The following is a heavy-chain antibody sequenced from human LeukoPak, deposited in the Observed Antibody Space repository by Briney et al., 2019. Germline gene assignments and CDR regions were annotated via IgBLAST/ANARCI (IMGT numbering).Heavy chain of an antibody. D-gene: IGHD3-10*01. CDR2: IIPILSQE. Sequence: SVKVSCKAFGGTFSTYAIHWVRQAPGQGLEWMGRIIPILSQEDYALKYQGRVSITADESTSTAYMDLSSLRSEDTAVYYCVTGSAYRDAFDIWGQGTMVIVSS. CDR3: VTGSAYRDAFDI. V-gene: IGHV1-69*11. J-gene: IGHJ3*02. CDR1: GGTFSTYA.